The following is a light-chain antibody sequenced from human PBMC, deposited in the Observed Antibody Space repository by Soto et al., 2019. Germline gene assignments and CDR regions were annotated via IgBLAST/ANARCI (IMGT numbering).Light chain of an antibody. CDR1: SSDVGAYNF. V-gene: IGLV2-8*01. Sequence: QSALTQPPSASGSPGQSVTISCTGTSSDVGAYNFVSWYQHHPGKVPKLMIYEVSKRPSGVPHRFSGSKSGNTASLTVSGLQAEDEADYYCSSYAYVGSDSLVFGGGTKVTVL. CDR2: EVS. CDR3: SSYAYVGSDSLV. J-gene: IGLJ2*01.